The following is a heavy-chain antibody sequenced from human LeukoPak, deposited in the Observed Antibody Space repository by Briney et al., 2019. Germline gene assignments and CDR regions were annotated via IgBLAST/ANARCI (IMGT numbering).Heavy chain of an antibody. CDR2: MNPNSGNT. Sequence: ASVKVSCKASGYTFTGYYMHWVRQAPGQGLEWMGWMNPNSGNTGYAQKFQGRVTITRNTSISTAYMELSSLRSEDTAVYYCARGRYYYDSSGYYKIADIWGQGTMVTVSS. CDR3: ARGRYYYDSSGYYKIADI. V-gene: IGHV1-8*03. D-gene: IGHD3-22*01. CDR1: GYTFTGYY. J-gene: IGHJ3*02.